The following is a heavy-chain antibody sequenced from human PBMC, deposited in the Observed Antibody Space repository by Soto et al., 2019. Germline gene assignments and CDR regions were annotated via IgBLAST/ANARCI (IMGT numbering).Heavy chain of an antibody. Sequence: QVQLVQSGAEVKKPGASVKVSCKASGYTFTSYAMHWVRQPPGQRLEWMGWINAGNGNTNYSQEFQGRVTITRDTSASTADLELNSLISDDTAVYYCARARGCSYGWDYFDYWGQGTLVTVSS. CDR1: GYTFTSYA. D-gene: IGHD5-18*01. CDR2: INAGNGNT. J-gene: IGHJ4*02. V-gene: IGHV1-3*01. CDR3: ARARGCSYGWDYFDY.